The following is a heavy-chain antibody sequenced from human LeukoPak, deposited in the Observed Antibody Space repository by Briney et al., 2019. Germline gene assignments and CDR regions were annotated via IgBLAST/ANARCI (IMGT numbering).Heavy chain of an antibody. CDR1: GFTFSSYA. J-gene: IGHJ6*03. CDR2: ISGSGGST. CDR3: AKGPSMAMDV. Sequence: PGGSLRLSCAASGFTFSSYAMSWVRRAPGKGLEWVSAISGSGGSTYYADSVKGRFTISRDNSKNTLYLQMNRLRVEDTGVYYCAKGPSMAMDVWGIGTTVTVSS. D-gene: IGHD2/OR15-2a*01. V-gene: IGHV3-23*01.